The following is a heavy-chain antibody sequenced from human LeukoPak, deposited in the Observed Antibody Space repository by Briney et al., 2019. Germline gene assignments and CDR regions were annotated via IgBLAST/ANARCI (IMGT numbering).Heavy chain of an antibody. CDR1: GYTFTNYD. CDR2: MTPNSGNT. D-gene: IGHD3-10*01. V-gene: IGHV1-8*01. Sequence: ASVKVSCKASGYTFTNYDINWVRQATGQGLEWMGWMTPNSGNTGYAQKFQGRITMTRNTSISTAYMELSSLRSEDTTVYYCARSRGIRFGEDQPRAFSYWGQGTLVTVSS. J-gene: IGHJ4*02. CDR3: ARSRGIRFGEDQPRAFSY.